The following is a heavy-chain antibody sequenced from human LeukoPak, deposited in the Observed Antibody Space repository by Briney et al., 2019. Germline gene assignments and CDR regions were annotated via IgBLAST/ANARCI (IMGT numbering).Heavy chain of an antibody. CDR1: GFTFPNHA. D-gene: IGHD6-13*01. Sequence: GGSLRLSCLTSGFTFPNHAMTWVRQAPGKGLEWVANIKEDGSEKHYVDSVKGRFTISRDNAKNSLYLQSLYLQMNSLRAEDTAVYYCARAHYSSFDYWGQGTLVTVSS. CDR3: ARAHYSSFDY. CDR2: IKEDGSEK. J-gene: IGHJ4*02. V-gene: IGHV3-7*01.